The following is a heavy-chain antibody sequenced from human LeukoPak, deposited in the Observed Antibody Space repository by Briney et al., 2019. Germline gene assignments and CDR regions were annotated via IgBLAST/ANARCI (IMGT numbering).Heavy chain of an antibody. J-gene: IGHJ6*03. Sequence: PGGSLRLSCAASGFTFSSYSMNWVRQAPGKGLEWVSSISSSSSYIYYADSVKGRFTISRDNAKNSLYLQMNSLRAEDTAVYYCARPGRNGARGYYMDVWGKGTTVTVSS. CDR1: GFTFSSYS. CDR3: ARPGRNGARGYYMDV. CDR2: ISSSSSYI. D-gene: IGHD1-26*01. V-gene: IGHV3-21*01.